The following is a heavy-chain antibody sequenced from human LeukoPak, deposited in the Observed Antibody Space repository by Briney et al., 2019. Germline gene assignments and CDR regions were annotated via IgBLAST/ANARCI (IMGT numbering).Heavy chain of an antibody. V-gene: IGHV3-7*01. CDR1: GFTFSSYW. CDR2: IKQDGSEK. J-gene: IGHJ4*02. CDR3: AKVAELAAAGNHYFNY. D-gene: IGHD6-13*01. Sequence: PGGSLRLSCAASGFTFSSYWMSWVRQAPGKGLEWVANIKQDGSEKYYVDSVKGRFTISRDNAKNSLYLQMNSLRAEDTAVYYCAKVAELAAAGNHYFNYGGQGTLVTVS.